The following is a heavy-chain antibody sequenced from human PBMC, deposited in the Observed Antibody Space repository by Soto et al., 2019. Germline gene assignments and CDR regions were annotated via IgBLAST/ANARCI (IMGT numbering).Heavy chain of an antibody. D-gene: IGHD3-10*01. J-gene: IGHJ4*02. CDR3: ARRDSPGLFRYFDN. V-gene: IGHV1-69*06. CDR1: GGTFSSYP. Sequence: QVQLVQSGAEVKRPGSSVKVSCKASGGTFSSYPISWVRQAPGQGLEWMGGTNGNLGTGNYAQKFRGRLTITTDITTTTAYMELSSLTSEDTAGYYCARRDSPGLFRYFDNWGQGTLVTVSS. CDR2: TNGNLGTG.